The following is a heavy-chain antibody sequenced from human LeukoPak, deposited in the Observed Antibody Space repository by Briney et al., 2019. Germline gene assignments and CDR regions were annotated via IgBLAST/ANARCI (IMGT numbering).Heavy chain of an antibody. J-gene: IGHJ6*02. CDR2: IKSKTDGGTA. V-gene: IGHV3-15*01. Sequence: GGSLRLSCAASGFTFSTYAMSWVRQAPGKGLEWVGRIKSKTDGGTADYAAPVKGRFTISRDDSKNTLYLQMNSLKTEDTAVYYCTTYRRDDYNEYYYSGLDVWGQGTTVTVSS. D-gene: IGHD5-24*01. CDR3: TTYRRDDYNEYYYSGLDV. CDR1: GFTFSTYA.